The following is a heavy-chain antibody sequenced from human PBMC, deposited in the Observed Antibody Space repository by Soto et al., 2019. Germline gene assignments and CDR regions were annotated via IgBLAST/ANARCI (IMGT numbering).Heavy chain of an antibody. J-gene: IGHJ5*02. CDR1: GFTFSRHT. Sequence: GGSLRLSCAASGFTFSRHTMNWVRQAPGKGLEWVSSISSSSSYIYYADSLKGRFTISRDNAKKSLYLQMNSLRAEDTAVYYCARDEDYYDSGPSWGQGTLVTVSS. D-gene: IGHD3-22*01. CDR3: ARDEDYYDSGPS. CDR2: ISSSSSYI. V-gene: IGHV3-21*01.